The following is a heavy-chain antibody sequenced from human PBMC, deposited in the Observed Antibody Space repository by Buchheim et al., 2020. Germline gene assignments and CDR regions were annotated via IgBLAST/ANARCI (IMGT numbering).Heavy chain of an antibody. CDR1: GFTFSDHY. CDR3: GRTSGTYSGFDY. J-gene: IGHJ4*02. CDR2: IRNKANSYTT. Sequence: EVQLVESGGGLVQPGGSLRRSCAASGFTFSDHYMDWVRQAPGKGLEWVGRIRNKANSYTTEYAASVKGRFTISRDDSKSSLSLHMNSLKSEDTAVYYCGRTSGTYSGFDYWGQGTL. V-gene: IGHV3-72*01. D-gene: IGHD1-26*01.